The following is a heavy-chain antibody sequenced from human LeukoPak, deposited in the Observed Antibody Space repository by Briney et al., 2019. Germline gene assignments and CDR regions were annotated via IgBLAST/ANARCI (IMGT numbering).Heavy chain of an antibody. Sequence: PGGSLRLSCAASGFTFSDYYMSWIRQAPGKGLECVSYISSSGSTIYYADSVKGRFTISRDNAKNSLYLQMNSLRAEHTAVYYCARADYGGNSGWFDPWGQGPLVTVSS. CDR1: GFTFSDYY. D-gene: IGHD4-23*01. CDR2: ISSSGSTI. J-gene: IGHJ5*02. CDR3: ARADYGGNSGWFDP. V-gene: IGHV3-11*01.